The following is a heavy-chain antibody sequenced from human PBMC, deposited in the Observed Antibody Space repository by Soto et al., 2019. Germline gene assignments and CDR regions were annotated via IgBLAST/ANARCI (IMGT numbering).Heavy chain of an antibody. V-gene: IGHV3-23*01. CDR1: GFTFSSYA. Sequence: EVQLLESGGGLVQSGGSLRLSCAASGFTFSSYAMSWVRQAPGKGLEWVSAISGSGGSTYYADSVKGRFTISRDNSKNTLYLQMNSLRTEDTAMYYCARDRYGDSFYGMDVWGQGTTVTVSS. CDR3: ARDRYGDSFYGMDV. CDR2: ISGSGGST. D-gene: IGHD4-17*01. J-gene: IGHJ6*02.